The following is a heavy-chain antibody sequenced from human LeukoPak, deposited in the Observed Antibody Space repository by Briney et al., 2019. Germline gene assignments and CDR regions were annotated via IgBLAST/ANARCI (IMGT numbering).Heavy chain of an antibody. D-gene: IGHD4-17*01. J-gene: IGHJ1*01. CDR1: GYTFTGYY. V-gene: IGHV1-2*06. CDR3: AVTTVTTGYFQY. CDR2: INPNSGGT. Sequence: RASVKVSCKASGYTFTGYYMHWVRQAPGQGLEWMGRINPNSGGTNYAQKFQGRVTMTRDTSISTAYMELSRLRSDDTAVYYCAVTTVTTGYFQYWGQGTLVTVSS.